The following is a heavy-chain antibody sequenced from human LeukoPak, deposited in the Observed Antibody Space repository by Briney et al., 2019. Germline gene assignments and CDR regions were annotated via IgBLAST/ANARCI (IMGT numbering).Heavy chain of an antibody. Sequence: PGRSLRLSCEASGFTFSHYGMQWVRQAPGKGLEWVSVIWSDGSKKYYADSVKGRFTISRDSSKNTVYLQMNSLRAEDTAVYYCAATTYYYDSGSYGPFDYWGQGTLVTVSS. D-gene: IGHD3-10*01. V-gene: IGHV3-33*01. CDR1: GFTFSHYG. CDR2: IWSDGSKK. J-gene: IGHJ4*02. CDR3: AATTYYYDSGSYGPFDY.